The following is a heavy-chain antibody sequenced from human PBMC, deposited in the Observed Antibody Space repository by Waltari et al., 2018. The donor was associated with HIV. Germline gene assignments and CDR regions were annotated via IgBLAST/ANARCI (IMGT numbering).Heavy chain of an antibody. D-gene: IGHD3-22*01. J-gene: IGHJ3*02. CDR2: INNDGSTT. CDR3: ARGGIISLIVDDAFDI. Sequence: EVQLVESGGGLVEPGGSLRLSCAASGFTFSTYWMHWARQVPGKGLVWVSRINNDGSTTVYADSVKGRFTISRDNANKMLYLQMNSLRAEDTAVYYCARGGIISLIVDDAFDIWGRGTMVTVSS. CDR1: GFTFSTYW. V-gene: IGHV3-74*01.